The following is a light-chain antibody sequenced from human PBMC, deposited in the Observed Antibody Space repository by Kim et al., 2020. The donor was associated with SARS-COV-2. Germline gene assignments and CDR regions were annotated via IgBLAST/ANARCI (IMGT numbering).Light chain of an antibody. V-gene: IGLV1-40*01. Sequence: GQRVTISCPGSSSNIGAGYDVHWYQQLPGTAPKLLIYGNSNRPSGVPDRFSGSKSGTSASLAITGLQAEDEADYYCQSYDSSLREVFGGGTQLTVL. J-gene: IGLJ2*01. CDR2: GNS. CDR3: QSYDSSLREV. CDR1: SSNIGAGYD.